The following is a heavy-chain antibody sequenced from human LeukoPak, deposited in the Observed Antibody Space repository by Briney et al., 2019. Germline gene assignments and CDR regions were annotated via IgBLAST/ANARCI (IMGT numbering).Heavy chain of an antibody. Sequence: GGSLRLSCAASGFTFSNNWLHWVRQAPGKGLVWVSRINSDGRTTTYADSVKGRFTISRDNAKNTLYLQMNSLRAEDTAVYYCAMIKEGWGQGTLVTVSS. J-gene: IGHJ4*02. V-gene: IGHV3-74*01. CDR3: AMIKEG. CDR2: INSDGRTT. D-gene: IGHD3-22*01. CDR1: GFTFSNNW.